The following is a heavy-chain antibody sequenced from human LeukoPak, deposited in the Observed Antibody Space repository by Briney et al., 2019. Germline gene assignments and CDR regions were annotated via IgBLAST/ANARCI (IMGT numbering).Heavy chain of an antibody. Sequence: GGSLRLSCAGSGFTFTNYWMSWVRQAPGRGLEWVANIKQDGSEIYYVDSVKGRFTISRDNAKNSLYLQMNSLRAEDTAVYYCARESNWNYFDYWGQGTLVTVSS. D-gene: IGHD1-20*01. CDR3: ARESNWNYFDY. J-gene: IGHJ4*02. CDR1: GFTFTNYW. CDR2: IKQDGSEI. V-gene: IGHV3-7*03.